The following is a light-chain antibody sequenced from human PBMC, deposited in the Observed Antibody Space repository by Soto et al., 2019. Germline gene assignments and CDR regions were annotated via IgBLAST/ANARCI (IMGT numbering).Light chain of an antibody. J-gene: IGLJ1*01. CDR1: SSDIGTYNL. CDR3: CSYAGSGTDNYV. V-gene: IGLV2-23*01. Sequence: QSVLTQPACVSGSPGQSITISCTGTSSDIGTYNLVSWYQHYPGKAPKLMIYEGIKRPSGVSNRFSGSKSGNTAFLTISGLQAEDEADYYCCSYAGSGTDNYVFGSGTKVTVL. CDR2: EGI.